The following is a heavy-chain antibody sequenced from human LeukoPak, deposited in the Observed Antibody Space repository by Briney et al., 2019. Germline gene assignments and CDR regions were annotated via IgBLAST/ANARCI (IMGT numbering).Heavy chain of an antibody. V-gene: IGHV1-8*03. CDR1: GYTFTSYD. CDR3: ASLLPSPGYYDSSGYSKTFDY. J-gene: IGHJ4*02. D-gene: IGHD3-22*01. Sequence: ASVKVSCKASGYTFTSYDINWVRQATGQGLEWMGWMNPNSGNTGYAQKFQGRVTITRNTSISTAYMELSSLRSEDTAVYYCASLLPSPGYYDSSGYSKTFDYWGQGTLVTVSS. CDR2: MNPNSGNT.